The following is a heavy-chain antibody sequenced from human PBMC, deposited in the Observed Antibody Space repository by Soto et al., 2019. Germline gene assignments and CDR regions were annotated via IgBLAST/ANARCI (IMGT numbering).Heavy chain of an antibody. CDR2: IYPGDSDT. CDR1: GHSFPSYW. Sequence: ESLKISFKGSGHSFPSYWIVWVRQMPGKGLECMGIIYPGDSDTRYSPSFQGQVTISADKSISTAYLQWSSLKASDTAMYYCARSQHQLGTYYYYYVMDVWGQGTTVTVSS. D-gene: IGHD6-13*01. J-gene: IGHJ6*02. V-gene: IGHV5-51*01. CDR3: ARSQHQLGTYYYYYVMDV.